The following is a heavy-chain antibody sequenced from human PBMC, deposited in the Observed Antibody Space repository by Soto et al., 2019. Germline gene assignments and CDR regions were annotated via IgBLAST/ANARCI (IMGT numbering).Heavy chain of an antibody. CDR3: ARVRPPYCGGDWSWWFDP. CDR2: ISSSSSYI. V-gene: IGHV3-21*01. J-gene: IGHJ5*02. D-gene: IGHD2-21*02. CDR1: GFTFSTYN. Sequence: EVQLVESGGGLVKPGGSLRLSCAASGFTFSTYNLNWVRQAPGKGLEWVSSISSSSSYIYYADSVKGRFTISRDNAKNSLYLQMNSLRAEDTAVYYCARVRPPYCGGDWSWWFDPWGQGTLVTVSS.